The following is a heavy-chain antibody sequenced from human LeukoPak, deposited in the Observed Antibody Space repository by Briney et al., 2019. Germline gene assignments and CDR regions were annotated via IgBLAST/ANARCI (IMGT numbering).Heavy chain of an antibody. CDR1: GFTFSSYA. J-gene: IGHJ4*02. D-gene: IGHD6-13*01. CDR2: ISYDGSNK. V-gene: IGHV3-30*07. CDR3: ARDGFVGAADY. Sequence: GGSLRLSCVASGFTFSSYAMHWVRQAPGKGLEWVAVISYDGSNKKYADSVKGRFTISRDNSKNTLYLQMNSLRVEDTAVYYCARDGFVGAADYWGQGTLVTVSS.